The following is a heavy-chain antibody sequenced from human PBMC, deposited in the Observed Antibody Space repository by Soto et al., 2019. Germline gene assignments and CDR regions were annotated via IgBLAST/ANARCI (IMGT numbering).Heavy chain of an antibody. Sequence: ASVKVSCKASGGTFSSYAISWARQAPGQRLEWMGWINAGTGNTKYSQKFQGRVTFARDTSANTAYMELSSLRSEDTAIYYCARDRTDYGPFEYWGQGTLVTVSS. CDR1: GGTFSSYA. D-gene: IGHD4-17*01. CDR3: ARDRTDYGPFEY. J-gene: IGHJ4*02. V-gene: IGHV1-3*01. CDR2: INAGTGNT.